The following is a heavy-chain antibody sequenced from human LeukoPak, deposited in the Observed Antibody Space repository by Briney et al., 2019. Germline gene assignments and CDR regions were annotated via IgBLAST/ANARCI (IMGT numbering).Heavy chain of an antibody. D-gene: IGHD3-10*01. CDR1: GYTFTSYY. CDR3: ARDPREGLLWLGGLSKGAWFAP. Sequence: GASVKVSCKASGYTFTSYYMHWVRQAPGQGLEWMGIINPSGGSTSYAQKFQGRVTMTRDTSTSTVYMELSSLRSEDTAVYYCARDPREGLLWLGGLSKGAWFAPGGQGTRVTVS. V-gene: IGHV1-46*01. J-gene: IGHJ5*02. CDR2: INPSGGST.